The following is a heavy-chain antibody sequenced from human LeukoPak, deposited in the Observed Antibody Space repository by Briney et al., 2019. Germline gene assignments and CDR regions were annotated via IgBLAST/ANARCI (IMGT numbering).Heavy chain of an antibody. D-gene: IGHD3-3*01. V-gene: IGHV1-69*13. J-gene: IGHJ6*03. Sequence: SVKVSCKASGGTFSSYAISWVRQAPGQGLEWMGGIIPIFGTANYAQKFQGRVTITADESTSTAYMELSSLRSEDTAVYYCARDRSTIFGVERGAYYYYYMDVWGKGTTVTVSS. CDR1: GGTFSSYA. CDR2: IIPIFGTA. CDR3: ARDRSTIFGVERGAYYYYYMDV.